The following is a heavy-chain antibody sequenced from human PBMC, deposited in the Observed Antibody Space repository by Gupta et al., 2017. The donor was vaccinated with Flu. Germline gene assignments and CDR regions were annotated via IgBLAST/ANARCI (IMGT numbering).Heavy chain of an antibody. CDR3: ARAYYDFWSGYSNVGYYYYGMDV. D-gene: IGHD3-3*01. Sequence: QVQLVQSGAEVKKPGASVKVSCKASGYTFTSYDINWVRQATGQGLEWMGWMNPNSGNTGYAQKFQGRVTMTRNTSISTAYMELSSLRSEDTAVYYCARAYYDFWSGYSNVGYYYYGMDVWGQGTTVTVSS. CDR1: GYTFTSYD. CDR2: MNPNSGNT. V-gene: IGHV1-8*01. J-gene: IGHJ6*02.